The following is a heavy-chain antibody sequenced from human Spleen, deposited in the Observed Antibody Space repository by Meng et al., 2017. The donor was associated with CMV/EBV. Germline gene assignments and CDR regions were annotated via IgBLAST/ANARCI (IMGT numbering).Heavy chain of an antibody. CDR1: GGPIGKSNQ. V-gene: IGHV4-4*02. CDR2: IYHSGKT. Sequence: QVQLQGGGPGWVNPSGTLSLTCAVVGGPIGKSNQWSWVRQSPGKGLEWIGEIYHSGKTNYNPSLKSRVTISVDKSKNQFSLKLSSVTAADTAVYYCANRGFDPWGQGTLVTVSS. J-gene: IGHJ5*02. D-gene: IGHD3-10*01. CDR3: ANRGFDP.